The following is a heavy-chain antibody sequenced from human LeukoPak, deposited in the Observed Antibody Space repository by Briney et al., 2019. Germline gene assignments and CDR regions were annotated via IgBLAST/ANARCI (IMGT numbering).Heavy chain of an antibody. CDR3: ARLHQTNKILRRGDTTDY. CDR2: INHSGST. J-gene: IGHJ4*02. Sequence: PSETLSLTCTVSGGSISSSSYYWGWIRQPPGKGLEWIGEINHSGSTNYNPSLKSRVTISVDTSKNQFSLKLSSVTAADTAVYYCARLHQTNKILRRGDTTDYWGQGTLVTVSS. D-gene: IGHD3-16*01. CDR1: GGSISSSSYY. V-gene: IGHV4-39*07.